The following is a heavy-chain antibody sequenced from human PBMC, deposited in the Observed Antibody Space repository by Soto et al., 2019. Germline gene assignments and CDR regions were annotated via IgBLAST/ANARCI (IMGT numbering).Heavy chain of an antibody. J-gene: IGHJ1*01. V-gene: IGHV1-18*01. Sequence: GALVKGACKTSGYTNTIDGSSWVRKKNRQGLEWMGWISAYNGNTNYAQKLQGRVTMTTDTSTSTAYMELRSLRSDDTAVYYCARGSFTMIVVDAEYFQHWGQGTLVTVSS. D-gene: IGHD3-22*01. CDR3: ARGSFTMIVVDAEYFQH. CDR1: GYTNTIDG. CDR2: ISAYNGNT.